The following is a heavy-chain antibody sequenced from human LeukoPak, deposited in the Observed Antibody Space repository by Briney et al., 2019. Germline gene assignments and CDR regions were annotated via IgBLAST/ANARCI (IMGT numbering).Heavy chain of an antibody. D-gene: IGHD2-8*01. V-gene: IGHV3-7*01. CDR1: GFTFTSYW. J-gene: IGHJ5*02. CDR3: ARIYLKMASAS. Sequence: GGSLRLSCAASGFTFTSYWMSWVRQAPGKGLEWVANIKEDGSEKYYVDSVKGRFTISRDNAKNSASLQMNSLRAEDTAVYYCARIYLKMASASWGQGTLVTVSS. CDR2: IKEDGSEK.